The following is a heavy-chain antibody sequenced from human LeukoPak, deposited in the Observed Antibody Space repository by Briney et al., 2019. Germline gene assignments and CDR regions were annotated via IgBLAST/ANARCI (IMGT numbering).Heavy chain of an antibody. Sequence: GGSLRLSCAASGFTFSSYAMHWVRQAPGKGLEWVSLISGDGGSTYYADSVKGRFTISRDNSKNSLYLQMNSLRTEDTALYYCAKDVYYYDSSGYYLDAFDIWGQGTMVTVSS. V-gene: IGHV3-43*02. CDR2: ISGDGGST. CDR1: GFTFSSYA. CDR3: AKDVYYYDSSGYYLDAFDI. D-gene: IGHD3-22*01. J-gene: IGHJ3*02.